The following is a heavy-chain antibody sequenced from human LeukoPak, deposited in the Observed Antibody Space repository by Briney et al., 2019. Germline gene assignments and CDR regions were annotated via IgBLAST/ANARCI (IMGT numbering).Heavy chain of an antibody. Sequence: GESLKISCKGSAYMFANYWIGWVRQMPGKGLEWMGIIYPGDSDTRYSPSFQGQVTISADKSISTAYLQWSSLKASDTAMYYCARLGELIGGGVIVHHAFDIWGQGTMVTVSS. D-gene: IGHD3-16*02. CDR3: ARLGELIGGGVIVHHAFDI. J-gene: IGHJ3*02. CDR1: AYMFANYW. CDR2: IYPGDSDT. V-gene: IGHV5-51*01.